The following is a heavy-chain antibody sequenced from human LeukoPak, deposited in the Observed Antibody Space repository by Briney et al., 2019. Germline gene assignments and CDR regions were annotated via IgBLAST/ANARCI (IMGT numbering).Heavy chain of an antibody. V-gene: IGHV3-7*01. CDR2: IKEDGSEK. CDR1: GITFSSYW. J-gene: IGHJ1*01. Sequence: PGGSLRLSCAASGITFSSYWMSWVRQAPGKGLEWVANIKEDGSEKHYVDSVKGRFTISRDNPKNSLYLQMNSLRAEDTAVYYCARADGVGVVTPYFQHWGQGTLVTVSS. D-gene: IGHD4-23*01. CDR3: ARADGVGVVTPYFQH.